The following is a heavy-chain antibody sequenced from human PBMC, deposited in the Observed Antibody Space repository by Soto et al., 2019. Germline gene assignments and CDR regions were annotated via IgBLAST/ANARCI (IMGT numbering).Heavy chain of an antibody. J-gene: IGHJ5*02. Sequence: SETLSLTCTVSGASIRGFYRSWIRQPAGKGLEWIGRIYATGTTDYNPSLKSRVLMSVDTSKKQFSLKLRSVTAADTAVYYCVRDGTKTLRDWFDPWGQGISVTVS. CDR2: IYATGTT. CDR3: VRDGTKTLRDWFDP. CDR1: GASIRGFY. D-gene: IGHD1-1*01. V-gene: IGHV4-4*07.